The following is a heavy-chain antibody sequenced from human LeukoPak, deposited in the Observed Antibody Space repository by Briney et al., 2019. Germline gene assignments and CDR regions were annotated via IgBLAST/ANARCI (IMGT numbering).Heavy chain of an antibody. D-gene: IGHD6-13*01. Sequence: GASVKVSCKASGYTFTSYDINWVRQATGQGLEWMGWMNPNSGNTGYAQKFQGRVTMTTDTSTSTAYMELRSLTSDDTAVYYCATSTKYSISWGAFDIWGQGTMVTVSS. J-gene: IGHJ3*02. V-gene: IGHV1-8*02. CDR3: ATSTKYSISWGAFDI. CDR2: MNPNSGNT. CDR1: GYTFTSYD.